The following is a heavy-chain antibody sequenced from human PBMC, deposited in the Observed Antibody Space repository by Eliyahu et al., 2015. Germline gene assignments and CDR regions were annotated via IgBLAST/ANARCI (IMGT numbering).Heavy chain of an antibody. Sequence: QVQLVESGGGVVQPGRSLRLSCAASGFTFSSXGMHWVRQAPGKGLEWVAVIWYDGSNKYYADSVKGRFTISRDNSKNTLYLQMNSLRAEDTAVYYCAREYYYDSSGSVGIFDYWGQGTLVTVSS. V-gene: IGHV3-33*01. D-gene: IGHD3-22*01. CDR3: AREYYYDSSGSVGIFDY. CDR1: GFTFSSXG. J-gene: IGHJ4*02. CDR2: IWYDGSNK.